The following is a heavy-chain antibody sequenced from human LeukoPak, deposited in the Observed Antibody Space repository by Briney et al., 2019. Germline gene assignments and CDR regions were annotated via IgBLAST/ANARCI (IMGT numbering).Heavy chain of an antibody. CDR2: IRYNGNNQ. CDR3: AKVQLTSVVITTPFDY. D-gene: IGHD3-22*01. Sequence: GGSLRLSCAASGFTFNNYGMHWVRQAPGKGLEWVAFIRYNGNNQYYADSVKGRFTISRDNSKNTLYLQMNSLRAEDTAVYYCAKVQLTSVVITTPFDYWGQGTLVTVSS. J-gene: IGHJ4*02. CDR1: GFTFNNYG. V-gene: IGHV3-30*02.